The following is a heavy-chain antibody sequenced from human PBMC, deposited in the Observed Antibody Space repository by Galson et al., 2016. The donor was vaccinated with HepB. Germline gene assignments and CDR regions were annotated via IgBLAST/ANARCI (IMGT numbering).Heavy chain of an antibody. Sequence: SLRLSCAASGFTFSSYAMSWVRQAPGKGLEWVSNISGSGGSTYYADSVKGRFTISRDNSKNILYLQMSSLRGEDTAVYYCAKDVYYDLWSGYRADAFDIWGQGTMVTVSS. CDR3: AKDVYYDLWSGYRADAFDI. CDR2: ISGSGGST. J-gene: IGHJ3*02. V-gene: IGHV3-23*01. CDR1: GFTFSSYA. D-gene: IGHD3-3*01.